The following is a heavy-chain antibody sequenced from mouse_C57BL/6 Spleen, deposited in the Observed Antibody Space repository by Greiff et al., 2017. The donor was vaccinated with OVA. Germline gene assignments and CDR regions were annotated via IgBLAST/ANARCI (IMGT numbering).Heavy chain of an antibody. V-gene: IGHV1-64*01. Sequence: QVQLKQPGAELVKPGASVKLSCKASGYTFTSYWMHWVKQRPGQGLEWIGMIHPNSGSTNYNEKFKSKATLTVDKSSSTAYMQLSSLTSEDSAVYYCARRDSSGRYYFDYWGQGTTLTVSS. CDR2: IHPNSGST. CDR1: GYTFTSYW. D-gene: IGHD3-2*02. CDR3: ARRDSSGRYYFDY. J-gene: IGHJ2*01.